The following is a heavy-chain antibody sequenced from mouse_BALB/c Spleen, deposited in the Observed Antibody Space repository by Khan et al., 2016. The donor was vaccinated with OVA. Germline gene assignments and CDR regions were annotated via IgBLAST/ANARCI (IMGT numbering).Heavy chain of an antibody. D-gene: IGHD2-3*01. J-gene: IGHJ3*01. CDR3: VRPSYDGYYEWFAY. Sequence: EVQLVESGGGLMQPKGSLKLSCAASGFTFNTFAMNWVRQAPGKGLEWVARIRSKSNNYATYYADSVKDRLTISRDDSQSMLYLQMHNLKTEDTAMYYCVRPSYDGYYEWFAYWGQGTLVTVSA. CDR2: IRSKSNNYAT. CDR1: GFTFNTFA. V-gene: IGHV10-1*02.